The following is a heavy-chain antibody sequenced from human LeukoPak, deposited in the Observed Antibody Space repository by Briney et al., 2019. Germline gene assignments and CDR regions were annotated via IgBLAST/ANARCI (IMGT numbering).Heavy chain of an antibody. CDR2: IYYSGST. V-gene: IGHV4-39*01. CDR1: GGSISSSSYY. CDR3: ARHPPTMGGLLLS. Sequence: SETLSLTCTVSGGSISSSSYYWGWIRQPAGKGLEWIGSIYYSGSTYYNPSLKSRVTISVDTSKNQFSLKLSSVTAADTAVYYCARHPPTMGGLLLSWGQGTLVTVSS. J-gene: IGHJ5*02. D-gene: IGHD3-22*01.